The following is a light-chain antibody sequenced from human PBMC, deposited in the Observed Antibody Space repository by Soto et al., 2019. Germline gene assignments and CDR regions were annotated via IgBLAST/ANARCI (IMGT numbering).Light chain of an antibody. J-gene: IGKJ1*01. CDR3: QQYSSYWT. CDR2: DVF. CDR1: QSIDSW. Sequence: DIQMTQSPSTLSASVGDRVTITCRASQSIDSWLAWYQQKPGEAPKLLIFDVFNLETGVPARFSGSGSGTEFTLTISSLQPDDLATYYCQQYSSYWTFGPGTKVDIK. V-gene: IGKV1-5*01.